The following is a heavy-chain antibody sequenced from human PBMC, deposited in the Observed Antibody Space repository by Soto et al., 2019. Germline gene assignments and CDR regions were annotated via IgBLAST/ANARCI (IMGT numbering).Heavy chain of an antibody. D-gene: IGHD3-22*01. CDR1: GFTFSSYG. V-gene: IGHV3-30*18. J-gene: IGHJ2*01. CDR3: AKAANYYYDDGYFDL. Sequence: QVQLVESGGGVVQPGRSLRLSCAASGFTFSSYGMHWVRQAPGKGLEWVAVISYDGSNKYYADSVKGRFTISRDNSKNTMYLQMNSLGAEETAVYYCAKAANYYYDDGYFDLWGRGTLVTVSS. CDR2: ISYDGSNK.